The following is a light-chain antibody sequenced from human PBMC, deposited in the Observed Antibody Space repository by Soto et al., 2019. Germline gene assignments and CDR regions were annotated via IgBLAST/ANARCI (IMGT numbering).Light chain of an antibody. CDR2: DVS. Sequence: QSVLTQPASVSGSPGQSITISCTGTSSDVGGYNYVSWYQQHPGKAPKLMIYDVSNRTSGVSNRFSGSQSGNTDSLTISGLEAEDEADYYCSSYTSSSTLFGGGTKLTVL. CDR3: SSYTSSSTL. CDR1: SSDVGGYNY. J-gene: IGLJ2*01. V-gene: IGLV2-14*01.